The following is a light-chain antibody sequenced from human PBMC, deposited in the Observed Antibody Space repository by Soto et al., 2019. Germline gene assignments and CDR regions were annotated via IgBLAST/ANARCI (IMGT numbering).Light chain of an antibody. CDR3: QHYGTSLWT. Sequence: EIVLTQSPGTLSLSPGERATLSCRASQSVTSSYLAWYQQKPGQAPRLLIYDASNRATGIPDRFSGSGSGTDFTLTISRLEPEDFAVYYCQHYGTSLWTFGRGTKVEIK. CDR2: DAS. J-gene: IGKJ1*01. CDR1: QSVTSSY. V-gene: IGKV3-20*01.